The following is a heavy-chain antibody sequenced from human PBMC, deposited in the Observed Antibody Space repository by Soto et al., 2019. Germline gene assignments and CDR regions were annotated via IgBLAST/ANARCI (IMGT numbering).Heavy chain of an antibody. Sequence: SVKVSCKASGGTFSIYAISCVVQAPLQWLDWMGGIIPIFGTANYAQKFQGRVTITADKSTSTAYTELSSLRSEDTAVYYCARAPHLTGDDSSGYRRDNWFDPWGQGTLVTVSS. CDR2: IIPIFGTA. J-gene: IGHJ5*02. D-gene: IGHD3-22*01. V-gene: IGHV1-69*06. CDR1: GGTFSIYA. CDR3: ARAPHLTGDDSSGYRRDNWFDP.